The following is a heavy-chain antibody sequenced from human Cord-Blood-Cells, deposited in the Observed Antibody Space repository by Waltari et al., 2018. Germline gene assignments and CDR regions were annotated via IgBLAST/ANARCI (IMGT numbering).Heavy chain of an antibody. D-gene: IGHD1-26*01. CDR1: GGSFSGSY. CDR2: INHSGST. Sequence: QVQLQQWGAGLLKPSGPLSLTFAVYGGSFSGSYWSWTRQPPGKGLEWIGEINHSGSTNYNPSLKSRVTISVDTSKNQFSLKLSSVTAADTAVYYCARAPIVGATNWFDPWGQGTLVTVSS. CDR3: ARAPIVGATNWFDP. J-gene: IGHJ5*02. V-gene: IGHV4-34*01.